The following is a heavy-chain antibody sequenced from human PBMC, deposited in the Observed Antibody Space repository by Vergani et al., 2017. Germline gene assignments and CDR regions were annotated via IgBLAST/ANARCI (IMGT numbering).Heavy chain of an antibody. CDR1: GFTFSSYG. J-gene: IGHJ1*01. CDR2: ICYDGSNK. V-gene: IGHV3-33*01. Sequence: QVQLVESGGGVVQPGRSLRLSCAASGFTFSSYGMHWVRQAPGKGLEWVAVICYDGSNKYYADSVKGRFTISRDNSKNTLYLQMNSLRAEDTAVYYCARGEGGWKVAAEYFQHWGQGTLVTVSS. D-gene: IGHD6-19*01. CDR3: ARGEGGWKVAAEYFQH.